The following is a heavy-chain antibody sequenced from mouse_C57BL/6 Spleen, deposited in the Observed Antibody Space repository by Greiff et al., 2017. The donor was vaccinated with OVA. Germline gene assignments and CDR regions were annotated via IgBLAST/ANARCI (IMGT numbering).Heavy chain of an antibody. D-gene: IGHD1-1*01. CDR3: ARRMTTVVAYFDY. CDR2: INPNNGGT. Sequence: EVQLQQSGPELVKPGASVKISCKASGYTFTDYYMNWVKQSHGKSLEWIGDINPNNGGTSYNQKFKGKATLTVDKSSSTAYMELRSLTSEDSAVYYCARRMTTVVAYFDYWGQGTTLTVSS. CDR1: GYTFTDYY. J-gene: IGHJ2*01. V-gene: IGHV1-26*01.